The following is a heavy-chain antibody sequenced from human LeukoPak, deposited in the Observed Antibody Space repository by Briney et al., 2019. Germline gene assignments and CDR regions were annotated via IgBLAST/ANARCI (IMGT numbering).Heavy chain of an antibody. Sequence: GGSLRLSCAASGFTFSSYAMSWVRQAPGKGLEWVLGISGSGGSTHYADSVKGRFTISRDNAKNTLYLQMNSLRDEDTAVYYCAKDQGSGWYSDFDCWGQGTLVTVSS. CDR3: AKDQGSGWYSDFDC. D-gene: IGHD6-19*01. J-gene: IGHJ4*02. CDR1: GFTFSSYA. V-gene: IGHV3-23*01. CDR2: ISGSGGST.